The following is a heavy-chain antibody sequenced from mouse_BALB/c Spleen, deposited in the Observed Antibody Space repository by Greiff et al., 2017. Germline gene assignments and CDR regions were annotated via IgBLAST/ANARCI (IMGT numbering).Heavy chain of an antibody. CDR3: ARENGNYKGYFDY. CDR1: GFSLTSYG. Sequence: VHLVESGPGLVAPSQSLSITCTVSGFSLTSYGVHWVRQPPGKGLEWLGVIWAGGSTNYNSALMSRLSISKDNSKSQVFLKMNSLQTDDTAMYYCARENGNYKGYFDYWGQGTTLTVSS. V-gene: IGHV2-9*02. CDR2: IWAGGST. J-gene: IGHJ2*01. D-gene: IGHD2-1*01.